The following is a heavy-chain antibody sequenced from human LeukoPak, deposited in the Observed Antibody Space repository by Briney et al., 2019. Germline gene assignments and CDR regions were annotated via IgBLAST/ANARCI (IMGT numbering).Heavy chain of an antibody. Sequence: GGSLRLSCAASGFTFSNYGMHWVRQAPGKGLEWVAVIWYDGSNKYYADSVKGRFTISRDNSKNTLYLQMNSLRAEDTAVYYCARTGLGDAFDIWGQGTMVTVSS. J-gene: IGHJ3*02. CDR2: IWYDGSNK. V-gene: IGHV3-33*01. D-gene: IGHD1-14*01. CDR3: ARTGLGDAFDI. CDR1: GFTFSNYG.